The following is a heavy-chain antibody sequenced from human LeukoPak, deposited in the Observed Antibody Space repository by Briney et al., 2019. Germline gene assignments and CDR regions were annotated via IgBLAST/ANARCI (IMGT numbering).Heavy chain of an antibody. D-gene: IGHD4-17*01. CDR3: AKCREDYGDSVIDY. J-gene: IGHJ4*02. CDR2: ISGSGGRT. V-gene: IGHV3-23*01. Sequence: GRSLRLSCAASGSTFSYYWMSWVRQAPGKGLEWVSVISGSGGRTYYADSVKGRFTISRDNSKNTLYLQMNSLRAEDTAVYYCAKCREDYGDSVIDYWGQGTLVSVSS. CDR1: GSTFSYYW.